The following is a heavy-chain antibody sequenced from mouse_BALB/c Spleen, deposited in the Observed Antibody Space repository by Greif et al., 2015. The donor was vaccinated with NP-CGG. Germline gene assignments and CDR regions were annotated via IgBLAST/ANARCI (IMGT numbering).Heavy chain of an antibody. CDR1: GYTFTSYW. V-gene: IGHV1-7*01. J-gene: IGHJ2*01. CDR3: SIYDGYYFDY. D-gene: IGHD2-3*01. Sequence: QVQLQQSGAELAKPGASVRMSCKASGYTFTSYWMHWVKQRPGQGLEWIGYINPSTGYTEYNQKFKDKATLTADKSSSTADMQLSSLTSEDSAVYYCSIYDGYYFDYWGQGTTLTVSS. CDR2: INPSTGYT.